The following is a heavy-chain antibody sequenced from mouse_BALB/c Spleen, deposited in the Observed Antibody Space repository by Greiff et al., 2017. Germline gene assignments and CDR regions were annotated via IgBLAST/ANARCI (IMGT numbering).Heavy chain of an antibody. D-gene: IGHD1-1*01. Sequence: VQLQQPGAELVKPGASVKLSCKASGYTFTSYWMHWVKQRPGQGLEWIGEINPSNGRTNYNEKFKSKATLTVDKSSSTAYMQLSSLTSEDSAVYYCGVTTVVAFDYWGQGTTLTVSS. V-gene: IGHV1S81*02. J-gene: IGHJ2*01. CDR1: GYTFTSYW. CDR2: INPSNGRT. CDR3: GVTTVVAFDY.